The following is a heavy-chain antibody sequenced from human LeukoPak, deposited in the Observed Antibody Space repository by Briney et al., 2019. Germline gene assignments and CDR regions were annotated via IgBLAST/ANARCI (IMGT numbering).Heavy chain of an antibody. V-gene: IGHV4-31*03. Sequence: SETLSLTCTVSGGSISSGGYYWSWIRQPPGKGLEWIGYIYYSGSTYYNPSLKSRVTISVDTSKNQFPLKLSSVTAADTAVYYCARDHYYDSNWFDPWGQGTLVTVSS. CDR1: GGSISSGGYY. D-gene: IGHD3-22*01. CDR3: ARDHYYDSNWFDP. CDR2: IYYSGST. J-gene: IGHJ5*02.